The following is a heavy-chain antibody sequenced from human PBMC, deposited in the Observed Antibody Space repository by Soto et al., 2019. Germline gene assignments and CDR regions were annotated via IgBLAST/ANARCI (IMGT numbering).Heavy chain of an antibody. J-gene: IGHJ6*01. CDR2: MNPNTADR. V-gene: IGHV1-8*01. Sequence: QVQLVQSGAEVKKPGASVKVSCKASGYTLTSSDINWVREAPGQGLEWMGWMNPNTADRGDEHKFRGRLTMSGNTSISPSYMELRSLRSEDTAGYYCARGSWFGDLGNLDYAMDVWGQGTTVTLSS. D-gene: IGHD3-10*01. CDR3: ARGSWFGDLGNLDYAMDV. CDR1: GYTLTSSD.